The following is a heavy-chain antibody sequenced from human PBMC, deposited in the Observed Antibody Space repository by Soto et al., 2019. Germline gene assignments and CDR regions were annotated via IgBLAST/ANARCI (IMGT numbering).Heavy chain of an antibody. D-gene: IGHD7-27*01. Sequence: SETLSLTCSVSGDSISNLDYFWAWIRQPPGQALEYIGYIYKSATTYYNPSFESRVAISVDTSKSQFSLNVTSVTAADTAVYFCARGRYCLTGRCFPNWFNSWGQGALVTVSS. CDR2: IYKSATT. V-gene: IGHV4-30-4*01. CDR3: ARGRYCLTGRCFPNWFNS. J-gene: IGHJ5*01. CDR1: GDSISNLDYF.